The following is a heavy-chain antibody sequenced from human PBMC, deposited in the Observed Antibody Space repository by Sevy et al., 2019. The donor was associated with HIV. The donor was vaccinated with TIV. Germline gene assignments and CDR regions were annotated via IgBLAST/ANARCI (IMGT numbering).Heavy chain of an antibody. V-gene: IGHV3-30-3*01. CDR2: ISYDGTSQ. D-gene: IGHD3-22*01. Sequence: GGSLRLSCAASGFTFSAHAMHWVRQAPGKGLEWVAVISYDGTSQYYADSVRGRFTISRDISRNTLYLQMNSLGAEDTAVYYCARFNYFDNSRLHYYYGMDVWGQGTTVTVSS. CDR1: GFTFSAHA. CDR3: ARFNYFDNSRLHYYYGMDV. J-gene: IGHJ6*02.